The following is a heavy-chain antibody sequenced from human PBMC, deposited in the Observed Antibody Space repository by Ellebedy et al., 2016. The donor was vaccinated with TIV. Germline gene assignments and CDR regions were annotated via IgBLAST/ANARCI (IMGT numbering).Heavy chain of an antibody. J-gene: IGHJ3*02. CDR2: ISHSSLTI. CDR3: ARDMAWGNERVNDALDI. V-gene: IGHV3-48*04. Sequence: GGSLRLSCAASGFTFTPYSMNWVRQAPGKGLEWISYISHSSLTIYYAHSVKGRFTISRDNAENSLYLQMSSLRAEDTAMYYCARDMAWGNERVNDALDIWGQGTMVTVSP. CDR1: GFTFTPYS. D-gene: IGHD7-27*01.